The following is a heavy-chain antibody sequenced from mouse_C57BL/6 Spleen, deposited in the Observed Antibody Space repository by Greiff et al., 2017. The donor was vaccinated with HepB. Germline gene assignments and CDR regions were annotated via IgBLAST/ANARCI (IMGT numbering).Heavy chain of an antibody. J-gene: IGHJ1*03. CDR1: GFTFSSYA. CDR2: ISSGGDYI. D-gene: IGHD1-1*01. Sequence: EVQVVESGEGLVKPGGSLKLSCAASGFTFSSYAMSWVRQTPEKRLEWVAYISSGGDYIYYADTVKGRFTISRDNARNTLYLQMSSLKSEDTAMYYCTRLMTTDWYFDVWGTGTTVTVSS. V-gene: IGHV5-9-1*02. CDR3: TRLMTTDWYFDV.